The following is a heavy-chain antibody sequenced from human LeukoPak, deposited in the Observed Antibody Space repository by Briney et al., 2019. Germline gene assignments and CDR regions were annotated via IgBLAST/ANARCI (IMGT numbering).Heavy chain of an antibody. CDR1: GYTFTGYY. V-gene: IGHV1-2*02. J-gene: IGHJ2*01. CDR3: ARGGANWGSPYWCFDL. CDR2: INPNSGGT. Sequence: ASVTVSCKASGYTFTGYYIHWVRQAPGQGLEWMGWINPNSGGTNYAEKFQGRVTMTRDTSISTAYMELSRLRSDDTAVYYCARGGANWGSPYWCFDLWGRGTLVTVSS. D-gene: IGHD7-27*01.